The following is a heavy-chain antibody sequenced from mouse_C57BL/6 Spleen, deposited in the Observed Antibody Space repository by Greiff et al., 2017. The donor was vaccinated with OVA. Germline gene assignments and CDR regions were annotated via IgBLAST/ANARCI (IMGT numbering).Heavy chain of an antibody. V-gene: IGHV14-4*01. J-gene: IGHJ4*01. CDR1: GFNIKDDY. CDR2: IDPENGDT. CDR3: TPHSMDY. Sequence: EVKLVESGAELVRPGASVKLSCTASGFNIKDDYMHWVKQRPEQGLEWIGWIDPENGDTEYASKFQGKATITADTSSNTAYLQLSSLTSEDTAVYYCTPHSMDYWGQGTSVTVSS.